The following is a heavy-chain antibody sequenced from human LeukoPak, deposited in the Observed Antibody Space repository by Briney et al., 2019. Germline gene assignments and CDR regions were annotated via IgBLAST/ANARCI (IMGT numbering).Heavy chain of an antibody. CDR3: AKEEVNYGDYSIDY. J-gene: IGHJ4*02. D-gene: IGHD4-17*01. Sequence: GGSLRLSCAASGFTFSMYSMTCVRQAPGKGLEWVSSIRGSGENTYYADSVKGRFTISRDNSKNTLFLQMNSLRAEDTAVYYCAKEEVNYGDYSIDYWGQGTLVTVSS. CDR1: GFTFSMYS. V-gene: IGHV3-23*01. CDR2: IRGSGENT.